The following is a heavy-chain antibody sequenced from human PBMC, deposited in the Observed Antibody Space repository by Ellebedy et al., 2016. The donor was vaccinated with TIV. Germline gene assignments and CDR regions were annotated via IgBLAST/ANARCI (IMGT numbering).Heavy chain of an antibody. V-gene: IGHV4-4*07. J-gene: IGHJ6*03. CDR1: GGPVSRYF. CDR2: IFTSGSF. Sequence: SEPLSLTXTVSGGPVSRYFWSWIRQPAGKGLEWIGRIFTSGSFNYNPSLMSRITMSVVTSKNQISLRLNSVTAADTAVYYCARVHCSITTCDYYYMDVWGKGTTVTVSS. D-gene: IGHD1-1*01. CDR3: ARVHCSITTCDYYYMDV.